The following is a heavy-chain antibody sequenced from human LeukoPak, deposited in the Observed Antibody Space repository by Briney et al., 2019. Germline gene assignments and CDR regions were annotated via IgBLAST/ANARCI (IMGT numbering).Heavy chain of an antibody. CDR1: GYTFTSYG. V-gene: IGHV1-18*01. D-gene: IGHD2-2*02. CDR2: ISAYNGNT. Sequence: ASVTVSCKASGYTFTSYGISWVRQAPGQGLEWMGWISAYNGNTNYAQKLQGRVTMTTDTSTSTAYMELRSLRSDDTAVYYCARDEAHYCSSTSCYMGNYYYYGMDVWGQGTTVTVSS. CDR3: ARDEAHYCSSTSCYMGNYYYYGMDV. J-gene: IGHJ6*02.